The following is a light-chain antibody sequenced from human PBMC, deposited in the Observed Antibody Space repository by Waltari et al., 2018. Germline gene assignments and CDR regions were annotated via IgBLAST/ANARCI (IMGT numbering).Light chain of an antibody. CDR1: QCISDY. V-gene: IGKV3-11*01. CDR2: GAS. CDR3: QQRSNWLT. J-gene: IGKJ4*01. Sequence: EIVLTQSPATLSLSPGERATLSCRASQCISDYLAWYPQKPGQPPRLLIYGASNVATGIPAMFSGSWSGTDFTLTITSLEPEDFAVYFCQQRSNWLTFGGGTKVEIK.